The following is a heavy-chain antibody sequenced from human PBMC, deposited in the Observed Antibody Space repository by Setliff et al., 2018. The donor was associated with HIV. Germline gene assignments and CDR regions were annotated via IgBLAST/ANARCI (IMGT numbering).Heavy chain of an antibody. J-gene: IGHJ4*02. CDR3: ARGGGAARRVIGY. Sequence: PGESLKISCAASGLTFSSYAMSWVRQAPGKGLEWVANINEDGTEKYYEDSGRGRFTFSRDNANNSLYVKMNSLRAEDTAVYYCARGGGAARRVIGYWGPGKLVTVSS. CDR2: INEDGTEK. CDR1: GLTFSSYA. V-gene: IGHV3-7*01. D-gene: IGHD6-6*01.